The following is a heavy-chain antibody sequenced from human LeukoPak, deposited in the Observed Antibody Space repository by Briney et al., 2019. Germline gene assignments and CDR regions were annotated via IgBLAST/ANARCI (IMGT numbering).Heavy chain of an antibody. Sequence: SVKVSCKASGGTFSSYAISWVRQAPGQGLEWMGRIIPILGIANYAQKFQGRVTITADKSTSTAYMGLSSLRSEDTAVYYCARQTVMTMVRGSEFDPWGQGTLVTVSS. CDR2: IIPILGIA. CDR1: GGTFSSYA. V-gene: IGHV1-69*04. J-gene: IGHJ5*02. CDR3: ARQTVMTMVRGSEFDP. D-gene: IGHD3-10*01.